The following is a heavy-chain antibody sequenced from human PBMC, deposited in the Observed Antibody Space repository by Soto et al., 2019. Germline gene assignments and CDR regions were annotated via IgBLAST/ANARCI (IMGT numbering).Heavy chain of an antibody. CDR3: ATGHRGLTGLPAVITAPGSFDP. CDR2: ISYDGGNE. V-gene: IGHV3-30*03. D-gene: IGHD3-22*01. J-gene: IGHJ5*01. Sequence: HPGWSLRLSCASSVFTFVVYNMQWVRQAPGKGLECVSVISYDGGNEYYADSVKGRFTISRDNSENKLFLQMNSLRPEDSGVYYCATGHRGLTGLPAVITAPGSFDPWGQGAQVTVSS. CDR1: VFTFVVYN.